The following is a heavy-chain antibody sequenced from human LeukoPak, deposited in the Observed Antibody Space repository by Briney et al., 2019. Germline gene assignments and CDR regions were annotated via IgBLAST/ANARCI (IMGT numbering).Heavy chain of an antibody. D-gene: IGHD2-2*03. V-gene: IGHV4-38-2*02. CDR3: ARVGVYGSCSSSACFSPFDC. CDR2: IYHSGST. J-gene: IGHJ4*02. Sequence: SETLSLTCTVSGYSISSGYYWGWIRQPPGKGLEWIGSIYHSGSTYYNPSLKSRVTISVDTSKNQFSLKLSSVTAADTAVYYCARVGVYGSCSSSACFSPFDCWGQGTLVTVSS. CDR1: GYSISSGYY.